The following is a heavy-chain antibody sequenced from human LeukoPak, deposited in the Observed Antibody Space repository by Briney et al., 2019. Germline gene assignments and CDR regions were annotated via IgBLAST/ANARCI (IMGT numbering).Heavy chain of an antibody. CDR3: ARGRYCSADICSGGDAFDI. V-gene: IGHV4-34*01. Sequence: PSETLSLACAVYGGSFSGYYWSWIRQPPGKGLEWIGEINHSGSTNYNPSLKSRVTISVDTSKNQFSLKLSSVTAADTAVYYCARGRYCSADICSGGDAFDIWGQGTMVSVSS. J-gene: IGHJ3*02. CDR1: GGSFSGYY. CDR2: INHSGST. D-gene: IGHD2-15*01.